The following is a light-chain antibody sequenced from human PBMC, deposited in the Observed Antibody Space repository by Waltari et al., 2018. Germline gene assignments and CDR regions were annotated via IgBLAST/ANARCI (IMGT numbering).Light chain of an antibody. CDR3: CSYAGSYTWV. V-gene: IGLV2-11*01. J-gene: IGLJ3*02. CDR2: DLS. CDR1: SGDVGGNNY. Sequence: QSALTQPRSVSGSPGQSVTISCTGTSGDVGGNNYSSWYQQHPGKAPKVMIYDLSRRPSGVPDRFSGSRSANTASLTISGLQAEDEADYYCCSYAGSYTWVFGGGTKVTVL.